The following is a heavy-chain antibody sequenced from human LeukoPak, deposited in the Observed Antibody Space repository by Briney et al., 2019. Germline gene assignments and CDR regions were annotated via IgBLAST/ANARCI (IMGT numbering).Heavy chain of an antibody. CDR3: ARDSIQSSGLDY. V-gene: IGHV3-64*04. D-gene: IGHD3-22*01. Sequence: GGSLRLSCSASGFTFSAYAMHWVRQAPGKGLEYVSAISPNGGSTYYADSVKGRFTISRDNSKNTLYLQMNSLRAEDTAVYYCARDSIQSSGLDYWGQGTLVTVSS. J-gene: IGHJ4*02. CDR2: ISPNGGST. CDR1: GFTFSAYA.